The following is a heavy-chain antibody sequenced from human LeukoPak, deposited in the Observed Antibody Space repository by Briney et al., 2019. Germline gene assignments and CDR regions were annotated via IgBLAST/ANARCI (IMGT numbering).Heavy chain of an antibody. CDR1: GFTFSSYE. V-gene: IGHV3-48*03. D-gene: IGHD6-13*01. Sequence: GGSLRLSCAASGFTFSSYEMNWVRQAPGKGLEWVSYISSSGSTIYYADSVKGRFTISRDNAKNSLYLQMNSLRAEDTAVYYCAREVAAAGIRIAFDIWGQGTMVTVSS. J-gene: IGHJ3*02. CDR3: AREVAAAGIRIAFDI. CDR2: ISSSGSTI.